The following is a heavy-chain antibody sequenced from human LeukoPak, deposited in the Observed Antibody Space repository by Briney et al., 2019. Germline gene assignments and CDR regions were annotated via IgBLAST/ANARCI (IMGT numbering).Heavy chain of an antibody. CDR2: INPNSGGT. CDR1: GYTFTGYY. CDR3: AREVRYCSGGSCYSVGARGYFDY. Sequence: APVKVSCKASGYTFTGYYMHWVRQAPGQGLEWMGWINPNSGGTNYAQKFQGRVTMTRDTSISTAYMELSRLRSDDTAVYYCAREVRYCSGGSCYSVGARGYFDYWGQGTLVTVSS. V-gene: IGHV1-2*02. D-gene: IGHD2-15*01. J-gene: IGHJ4*02.